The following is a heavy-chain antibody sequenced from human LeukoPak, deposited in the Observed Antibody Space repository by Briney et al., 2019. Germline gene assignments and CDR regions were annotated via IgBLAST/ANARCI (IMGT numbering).Heavy chain of an antibody. J-gene: IGHJ4*02. CDR1: GFTFSSDW. D-gene: IGHD3-10*01. CDR3: VRDYYYGSGAGGYGY. CDR2: IKEDGSGE. V-gene: IGHV3-7*01. Sequence: GGSLRLSCAASGFTFSSDWMSWVRQAPGKGLECLTNIKEDGSGEYYVDSVKGRFTISRDNAKNSLYLQMNSLRAEDTAVYYCVRDYYYGSGAGGYGYWGQGTLVTVSS.